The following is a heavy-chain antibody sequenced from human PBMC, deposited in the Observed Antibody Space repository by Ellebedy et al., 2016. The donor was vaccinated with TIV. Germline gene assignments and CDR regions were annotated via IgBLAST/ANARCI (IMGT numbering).Heavy chain of an antibody. D-gene: IGHD4-17*01. J-gene: IGHJ5*02. V-gene: IGHV3-7*01. CDR3: ARRASYGDYAVQVNPWFDP. CDR2: IRQEGDEI. CDR1: GFNFSSYW. Sequence: GASLKISCAASGFNFSSYWMTWVRQAPGKGLEWVAKIRQEGDEIYYVESVKGRFTISRKNTKNSLFPQINRLRGEDKDVYYCARRASYGDYAVQVNPWFDPWGQGTLVTVSS.